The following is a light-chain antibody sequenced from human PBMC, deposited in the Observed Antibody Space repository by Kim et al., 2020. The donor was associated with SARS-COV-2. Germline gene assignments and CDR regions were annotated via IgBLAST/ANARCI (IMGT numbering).Light chain of an antibody. Sequence: ASVGDRVTITCRASQGISSYLAWYQQKPGKAPKLLIYAASTLQSGVPSRFSGSGSGTEFTLTISSLHPEDFATYYCQQLNSYLMYTFGQGTKLEI. J-gene: IGKJ2*01. CDR3: QQLNSYLMYT. CDR1: QGISSY. V-gene: IGKV1-9*01. CDR2: AAS.